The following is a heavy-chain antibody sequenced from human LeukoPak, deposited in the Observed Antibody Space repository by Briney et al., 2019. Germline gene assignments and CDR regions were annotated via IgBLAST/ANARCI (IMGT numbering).Heavy chain of an antibody. V-gene: IGHV4-4*07. Sequence: KPSETLSLTCTVSGGSISSYYWSWIRQPAGKGLEWIGRIYTSGSTNYNPSLKSRVTMSVDTSKNQFSLKLSSVTAADTAVYYCARDACSGGSCYYLFDIWGQGTMVTVSS. CDR3: ARDACSGGSCYYLFDI. J-gene: IGHJ3*02. D-gene: IGHD2-15*01. CDR1: GGSISSYY. CDR2: IYTSGST.